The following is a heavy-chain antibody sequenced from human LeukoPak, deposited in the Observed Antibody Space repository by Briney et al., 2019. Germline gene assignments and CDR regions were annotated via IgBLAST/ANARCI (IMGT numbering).Heavy chain of an antibody. CDR3: AKNLEWLLDYYYYGMDV. J-gene: IGHJ6*02. Sequence: PGRSLRLSCAASGFTFSSYAMSWVRQAPGKGLEWVSAISGSGGSTYYADSVKGRFTISRDNSKNTLYLQMNSLRAEDTAVYYCAKNLEWLLDYYYYGMDVWGQGTTVTVSS. D-gene: IGHD3-3*01. CDR1: GFTFSSYA. CDR2: ISGSGGST. V-gene: IGHV3-23*01.